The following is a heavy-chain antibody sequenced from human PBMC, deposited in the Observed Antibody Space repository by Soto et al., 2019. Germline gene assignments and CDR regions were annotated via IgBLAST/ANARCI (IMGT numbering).Heavy chain of an antibody. Sequence: EVQLVESGGGLVQSGGSLRLSCEAAGFTFSTFWMHWVRQAPGKGLVGVSRINSDGSSTNYADSVKGRVTISRDNAKNMLYLQMNSLRAEDTAVYYCARDFEYWGQGTLVTVSS. CDR1: GFTFSTFW. V-gene: IGHV3-74*01. CDR3: ARDFEY. J-gene: IGHJ4*02. CDR2: INSDGSST.